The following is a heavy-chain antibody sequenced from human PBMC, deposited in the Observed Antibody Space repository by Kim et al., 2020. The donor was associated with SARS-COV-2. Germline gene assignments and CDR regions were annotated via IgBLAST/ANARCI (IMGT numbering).Heavy chain of an antibody. D-gene: IGHD2-15*01. Sequence: GGSLRLSCASSGFTFSSFAMSWVRQAPGKGLEWVSAISGSGGTTYYADSVKGRFTISRDNSKNTLNLQMNSLRAEDTAVYYCARDHWGCSGGSCYSGSWFDPWGQGTLVTVSS. CDR1: GFTFSSFA. CDR3: ARDHWGCSGGSCYSGSWFDP. CDR2: ISGSGGTT. J-gene: IGHJ5*02. V-gene: IGHV3-23*01.